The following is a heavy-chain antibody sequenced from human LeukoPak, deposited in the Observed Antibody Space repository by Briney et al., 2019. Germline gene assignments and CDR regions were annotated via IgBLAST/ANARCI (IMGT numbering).Heavy chain of an antibody. D-gene: IGHD3-10*01. V-gene: IGHV3-69-1*01. J-gene: IGHJ4*02. CDR2: ISFTGDI. CDR1: GFSFSDYA. CDR3: AKDKHYYGSGTICD. Sequence: GGSLRLSCAASGFSFSDYAMNWVRQAPGGGLEWVSSISFTGDIDYADSVKGRFTISRDNAKNSLYLQMNSLRAEDTALYYCAKDKHYYGSGTICDWGQGTLVTVSS.